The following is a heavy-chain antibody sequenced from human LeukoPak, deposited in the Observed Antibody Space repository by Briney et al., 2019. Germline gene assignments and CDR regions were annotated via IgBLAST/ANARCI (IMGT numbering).Heavy chain of an antibody. D-gene: IGHD1-14*01. J-gene: IGHJ4*02. Sequence: PGGSLRLSCAASGFTFSSYEMNWVRQAPGKGLEWVSYISSSGSTIYYADSVKGRFTISRDNAKNSLFLQMNSLRAEDTAVYYCARAMVWDHGDYWGQGTLVTVSS. CDR2: ISSSGSTI. V-gene: IGHV3-48*03. CDR1: GFTFSSYE. CDR3: ARAMVWDHGDY.